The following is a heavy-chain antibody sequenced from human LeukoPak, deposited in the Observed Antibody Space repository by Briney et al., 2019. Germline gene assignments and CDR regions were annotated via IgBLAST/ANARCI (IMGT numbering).Heavy chain of an antibody. J-gene: IGHJ4*02. CDR2: VYYSGST. CDR1: GGSISSGDYY. D-gene: IGHD2-8*02. Sequence: SETLSLTCTVSGGSISSGDYYWSWIRQPPGKGLEWIGYVYYSGSTYYNPSLKSRVTISVDTSKNQFSLKLNSVTAADTAVYYCARTGGTIDYWGQGTLVTVSS. CDR3: ARTGGTIDY. V-gene: IGHV4-30-4*01.